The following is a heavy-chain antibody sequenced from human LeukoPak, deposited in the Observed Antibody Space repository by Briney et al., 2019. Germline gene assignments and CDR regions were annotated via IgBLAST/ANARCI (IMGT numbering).Heavy chain of an antibody. CDR1: GGSISSGGYY. CDR3: ARAARGSGSNDY. CDR2: IYHSGST. Sequence: PSQTLSLTCTVSGGSISSGGYYWSWTRQPPGKGLEWIGYIYHSGSTYYNPSLKSRVTISVDRSKNQFSLKLSSVTAADTAVYYCARAARGSGSNDYWGQGTLVTVSS. V-gene: IGHV4-30-2*01. J-gene: IGHJ4*02. D-gene: IGHD6-19*01.